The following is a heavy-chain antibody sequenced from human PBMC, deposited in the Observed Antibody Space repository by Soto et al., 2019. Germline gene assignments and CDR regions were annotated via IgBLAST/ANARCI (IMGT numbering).Heavy chain of an antibody. J-gene: IGHJ4*02. V-gene: IGHV4-30-2*01. CDR1: GASITYGAYS. D-gene: IGHD3-10*01. CDR2: INHLGTT. Sequence: PSETLSLTCTVSGASITYGAYSWSWIRQTPGKGLEWIGYINHLGTTFYNPSFESRLTLSIDRTKNQFSLNLKSMSAADRAVYFCARGGGFDSFDYWGQGILVTVSS. CDR3: ARGGGFDSFDY.